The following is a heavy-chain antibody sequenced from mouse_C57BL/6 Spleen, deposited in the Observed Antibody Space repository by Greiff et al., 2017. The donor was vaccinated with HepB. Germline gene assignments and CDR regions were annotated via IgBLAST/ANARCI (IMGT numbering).Heavy chain of an antibody. V-gene: IGHV1-52*01. Sequence: QVQLQQPVAELVRPGSSVKLSCKASGYTFTSYWMHWVKQRPIQGLEWIGNIDPSDSETHYNQKFKDKATLTVDKSSSTAYMQLSSLTSEDSAVYYCARWYDDAMDYWGQGTSVTVSS. D-gene: IGHD2-14*01. CDR2: IDPSDSET. J-gene: IGHJ4*01. CDR1: GYTFTSYW. CDR3: ARWYDDAMDY.